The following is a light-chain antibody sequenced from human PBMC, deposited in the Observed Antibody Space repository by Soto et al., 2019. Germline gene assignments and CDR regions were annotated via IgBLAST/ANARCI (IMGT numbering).Light chain of an antibody. J-gene: IGKJ2*01. CDR3: HQRSNWPRT. V-gene: IGKV3-11*01. CDR1: QSVSSH. Sequence: EIVLTQSPGTLSLSPGERVTLSCRASQSVSSHLAWYQQKPGQAPRLLIYDASNRAAGIPARFSGSGSGTDFTLTISSLEPEDFAVYYCHQRSNWPRTFGQGTKLEIK. CDR2: DAS.